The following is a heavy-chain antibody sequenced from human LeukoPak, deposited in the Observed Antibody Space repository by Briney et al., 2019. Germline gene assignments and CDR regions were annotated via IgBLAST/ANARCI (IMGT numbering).Heavy chain of an antibody. CDR2: ISGSGGST. Sequence: PGGSLRLSCAASGFTFSSYALSWVRQAPGKGLEWVSAISGSGGSTYYADSVKGRFTISRDNSKNTLYLQMHSLRAEDTAVYYCSVVPAAIWDSNWFDPWGQGTLVTVSS. CDR3: SVVPAAIWDSNWFDP. V-gene: IGHV3-23*01. J-gene: IGHJ5*02. CDR1: GFTFSSYA. D-gene: IGHD2-2*01.